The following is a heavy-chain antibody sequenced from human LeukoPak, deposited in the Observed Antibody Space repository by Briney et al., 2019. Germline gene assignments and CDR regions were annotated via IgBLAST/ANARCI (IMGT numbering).Heavy chain of an antibody. D-gene: IGHD3-10*01. CDR2: SRSKAHNYAT. CDR1: GLTLSASA. Sequence: GGSLRLSCVASGLTLSASAMHWVRQASGKGLEWVGRSRSKAHNYATSYAASVKGRFIIPRDDSKNTAYLEMNGLKTEDTATYYCTSRELSYWGQGSVVTVSS. V-gene: IGHV3-73*01. CDR3: TSRELSY. J-gene: IGHJ4*02.